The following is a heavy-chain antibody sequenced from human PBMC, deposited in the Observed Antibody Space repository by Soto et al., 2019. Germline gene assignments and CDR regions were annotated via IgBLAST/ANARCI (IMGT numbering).Heavy chain of an antibody. CDR3: AKNPGYYYDSTGYHFDY. Sequence: ASETLSLTCTVSNGSISSGDYYWSWIRQPPGKGLEWIGYIYYSGSTYYNPSLKSRVIMSVDTSKNQFSLRLSSVTAADTAVYYCAKNPGYYYDSTGYHFDYWGQGTLVTVSS. CDR1: NGSISSGDYY. V-gene: IGHV4-30-4*01. D-gene: IGHD3-22*01. J-gene: IGHJ4*02. CDR2: IYYSGST.